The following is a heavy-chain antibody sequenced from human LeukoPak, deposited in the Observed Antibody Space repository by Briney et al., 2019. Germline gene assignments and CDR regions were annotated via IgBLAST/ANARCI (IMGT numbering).Heavy chain of an antibody. CDR1: GFVFSDYY. CDR3: ARRRSLSPHYYDMDV. J-gene: IGHJ6*02. CDR2: ISSSGNII. V-gene: IGHV3-11*01. Sequence: GGSLRLSCAASGFVFSDYYMSWIRQAPGKGLNWVSYISSSGNIIYYPDSVKGRFTISRDNVKNSLYLQMSSLRAEDTAVYYCARRRSLSPHYYDMDVWGQGTTVTVSS.